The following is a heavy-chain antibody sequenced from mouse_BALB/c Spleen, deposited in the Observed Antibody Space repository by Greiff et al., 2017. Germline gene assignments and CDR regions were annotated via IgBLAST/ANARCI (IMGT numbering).Heavy chain of an antibody. CDR2: ISYSGST. J-gene: IGHJ1*01. D-gene: IGHD4-1*01. V-gene: IGHV3-2*02. Sequence: VQLKDSGPGLVKPSQSLSLTCTVTGYSITSDYAWNWIRQFPGNKLEWMGYISYSGSTSYNPSLKSRISITRDTSKNQFFLQLNSVTTEDTATYYCARRSLTLYWYFDVWGAGTTVTVSS. CDR3: ARRSLTLYWYFDV. CDR1: GYSITSDYA.